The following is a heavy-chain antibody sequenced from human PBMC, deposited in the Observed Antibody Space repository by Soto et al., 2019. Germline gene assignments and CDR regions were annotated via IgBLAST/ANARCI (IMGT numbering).Heavy chain of an antibody. CDR3: ARVLFGRGNWFDP. CDR1: GCSISSYY. V-gene: IGHV4-59*01. CDR2: IYYSGST. D-gene: IGHD3-3*01. Sequence: PSETLSLTYTFSGCSISSYYWSWMRQPPGKGLEWIGYIYYSGSTNYNPSLKSRVTISVDTSKNQFSLKLSSVTAADTAVYYCARVLFGRGNWFDPWGQGTLVTVS. J-gene: IGHJ5*02.